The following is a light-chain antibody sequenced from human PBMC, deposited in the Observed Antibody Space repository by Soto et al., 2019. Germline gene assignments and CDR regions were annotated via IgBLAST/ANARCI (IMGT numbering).Light chain of an antibody. Sequence: EIVLTQSPVTLSLSPGERATLSCRASQRVSSTSLAWYQQKPGQAPRLLIYGASSRATAIPDRFSGGGSGTDFTLTISRLEPEDFAVYYCQHYGSSQFTFVTFGPGTKVDVK. CDR1: QRVSSTS. CDR2: GAS. CDR3: QHYGSSQFTFVT. J-gene: IGKJ3*01. V-gene: IGKV3-20*01.